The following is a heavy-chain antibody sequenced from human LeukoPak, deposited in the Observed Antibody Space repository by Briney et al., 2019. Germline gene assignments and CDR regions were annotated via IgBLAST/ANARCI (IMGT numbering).Heavy chain of an antibody. CDR3: AKSGGYGLIDY. CDR2: IYYTGTT. CDR1: GDSVTSTLYY. D-gene: IGHD1-26*01. V-gene: IGHV4-39*01. Sequence: SETLSLTCTVSGDSVTSTLYYWVWLRQPPGKGLEWIGHIYYTGTTYYSASLQSRVTISIDTSKNQFSLRLNSVTAADTAMYYCAKSGGYGLIDYWGQGTRVTVSS. J-gene: IGHJ4*02.